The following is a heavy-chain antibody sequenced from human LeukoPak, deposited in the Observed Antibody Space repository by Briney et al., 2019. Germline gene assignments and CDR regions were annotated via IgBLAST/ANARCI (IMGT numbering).Heavy chain of an antibody. D-gene: IGHD3-22*01. J-gene: IGHJ3*02. Sequence: GGSLRLSCAASGFTFSSYSMNWVRQAPGKGLEWVSSISSSSSYIYYADSVKGRFTISRDNAKNSLYLQMNGLRAEDTAVYYCARDPFYDSSLGDIWGQGTMVTVSS. V-gene: IGHV3-21*01. CDR2: ISSSSSYI. CDR1: GFTFSSYS. CDR3: ARDPFYDSSLGDI.